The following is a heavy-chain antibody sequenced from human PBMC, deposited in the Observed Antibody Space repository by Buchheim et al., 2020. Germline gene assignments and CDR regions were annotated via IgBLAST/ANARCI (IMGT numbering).Heavy chain of an antibody. CDR1: GESFSAYY. CDR3: AVFGVRHGMDV. CDR2: INHSGST. V-gene: IGHV4-34*01. Sequence: QVRLQQWGAGLLKPSETLSLTCAVFGESFSAYYWSWIRQPPGKGLEWIGEINHSGSTNYNPSLKSRVTISVDRSKNQFSLKLSSVTAADTAVYYCAVFGVRHGMDVWGQGTT. J-gene: IGHJ6*02. D-gene: IGHD3-10*02.